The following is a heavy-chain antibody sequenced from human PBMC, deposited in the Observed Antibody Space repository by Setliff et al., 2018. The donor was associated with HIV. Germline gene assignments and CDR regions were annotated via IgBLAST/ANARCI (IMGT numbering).Heavy chain of an antibody. CDR3: ARYVSDWFYIDS. D-gene: IGHD3-9*01. Sequence: PSETLSLTCSVSGGSVSSVNYYWSWIRQPAGKGLEWIGRIYSDGSTNYNPSLKSRVTMSVDTSKNQFSLKLSSVTAADTAVYYCARYVSDWFYIDSWGQGMLVTV. CDR1: GGSVSSVNYY. V-gene: IGHV4-61*10. J-gene: IGHJ4*02. CDR2: IYSDGST.